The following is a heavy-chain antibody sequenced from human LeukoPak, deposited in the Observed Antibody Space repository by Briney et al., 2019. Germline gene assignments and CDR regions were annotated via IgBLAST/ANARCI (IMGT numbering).Heavy chain of an antibody. D-gene: IGHD3-10*01. V-gene: IGHV4-34*01. CDR3: ASVLRGVIRNYYYYYMDV. J-gene: IGHJ6*03. CDR2: VDHSGST. CDR1: GGSFSDKH. Sequence: SETLSLTCSVYGGSFSDKHWSWIRQTPGEGLEWIGEVDHSGSTNYSPSLKSRVTISVDTSKNQFSLKLSSVTAADTAVYYCASVLRGVIRNYYYYYMDVWGKGPRSSSP.